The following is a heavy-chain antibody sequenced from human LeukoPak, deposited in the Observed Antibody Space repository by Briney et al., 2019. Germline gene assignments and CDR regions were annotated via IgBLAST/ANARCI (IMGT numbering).Heavy chain of an antibody. CDR2: ISGSGGST. J-gene: IGHJ4*02. CDR1: GFTFSSYA. V-gene: IGHV3-23*01. Sequence: GGSLRLSCAASGFTFSSYAMSWVRQAPGKGLEWVSAISGSGGSTYYADPVKGRFTISRDNSKNTLYLQMNSLRAEDTAVYYCARAPNDYGDCWGQGTLVTVSS. CDR3: ARAPNDYGDC.